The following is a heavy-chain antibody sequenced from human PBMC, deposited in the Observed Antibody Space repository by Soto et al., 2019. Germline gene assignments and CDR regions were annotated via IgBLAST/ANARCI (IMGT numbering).Heavy chain of an antibody. D-gene: IGHD6-13*01. V-gene: IGHV4-31*03. CDR3: ARGLLDLAAAGTSWFDP. J-gene: IGHJ5*02. CDR2: IYYSGST. CDR1: GGSISSGGYY. Sequence: SETLSLTCTVSGGSISSGGYYWSWIRQHPGKGLEWIGYIYYSGSTYYNPSLKSRVTISVDTSKNQFSLKLSSVTAADTAVYYCARGLLDLAAAGTSWFDPWGQGTQVTVSS.